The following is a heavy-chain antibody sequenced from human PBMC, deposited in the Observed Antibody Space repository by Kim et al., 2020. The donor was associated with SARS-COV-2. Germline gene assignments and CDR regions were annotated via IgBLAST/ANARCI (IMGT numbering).Heavy chain of an antibody. Sequence: GGSLRLSCAASGFTVSTNYMSWVRQAPGKGLEWVSVIYSGGSTYYADSVKGRFTISRDNSKNTLFLQMNSLGAEDTAVYYCARVDTMVRGYGVDVWGQGT. CDR2: IYSGGST. D-gene: IGHD3-10*01. V-gene: IGHV3-53*01. CDR1: GFTVSTNY. CDR3: ARVDTMVRGYGVDV. J-gene: IGHJ6*02.